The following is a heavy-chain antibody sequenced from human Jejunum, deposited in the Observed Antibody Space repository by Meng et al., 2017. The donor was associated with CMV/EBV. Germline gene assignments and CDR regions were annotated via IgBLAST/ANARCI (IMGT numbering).Heavy chain of an antibody. J-gene: IGHJ6*02. Sequence: YSIWVRLPPAQGLEWVGYVCYAGGTTYYPSLQSRVAISVDRSPRQFFLPLPSVTAADTAFYFCPRSPTHTTVSGVGTISRGHVMGVWGHGTTVTVSS. CDR1: Y. CDR2: VCYAGGT. V-gene: IGHV4-59*01. CDR3: PRSPTHTTVSGVGTISRGHVMGV. D-gene: IGHD3-3*01.